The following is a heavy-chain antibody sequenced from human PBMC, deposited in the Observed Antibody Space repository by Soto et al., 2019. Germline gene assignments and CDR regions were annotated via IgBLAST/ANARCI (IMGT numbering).Heavy chain of an antibody. CDR3: TTTHGDDDDDAFDG. CDR1: GFTCSYAW. J-gene: IGHJ3*01. Sequence: LVESGGGLVKPGGSLRLSCAGSGFTCSYAWMNWVRQAPGKGLEWVGRIKTQVEGGTADYAVPVKGRFTISRDDWKNTLYLQASSLQVEDTDVYFCTTTHGDDDDDAFDGWGPGTLVTV. CDR2: IKTQVEGGTA. D-gene: IGHD4-17*01. V-gene: IGHV3-15*07.